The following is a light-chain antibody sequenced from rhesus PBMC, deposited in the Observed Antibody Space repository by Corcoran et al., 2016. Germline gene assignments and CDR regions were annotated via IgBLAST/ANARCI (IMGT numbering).Light chain of an antibody. CDR3: PQGYSTPLT. V-gene: IGKV1-33*02. CDR2: GAS. Sequence: DIQMSQSPSSLSTSVGDKVTITCRASQGISNALAWYQQKPGKAPKLLIYGASSLESGVPSRFSGSRSGTDFTPTISSLQPEDFATYYCPQGYSTPLTFGPGTKLDIK. CDR1: QGISNA. J-gene: IGKJ3*01.